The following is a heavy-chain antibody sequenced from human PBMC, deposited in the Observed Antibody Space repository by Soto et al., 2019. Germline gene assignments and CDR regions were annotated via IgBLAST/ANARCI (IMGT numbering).Heavy chain of an antibody. V-gene: IGHV1-18*01. CDR3: ARLDDYGDRFDP. Sequence: ASVTVSCQASGYTFTSYGISWVRQAPGQGLEWMGWISAYNGNTNYAQKLQGRVTMTTDTSTSTAYMELRSLRSDDTAVYYCARLDDYGDRFDPWGQGTLVTVSS. CDR2: ISAYNGNT. J-gene: IGHJ5*02. D-gene: IGHD4-17*01. CDR1: GYTFTSYG.